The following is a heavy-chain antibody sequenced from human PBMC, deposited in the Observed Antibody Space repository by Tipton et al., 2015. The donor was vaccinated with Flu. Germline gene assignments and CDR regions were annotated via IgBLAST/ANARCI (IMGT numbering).Heavy chain of an antibody. Sequence: TLSLTCTVSGGSISTFFWYWIRQPAGKGLEWIGRIYTTGSTNYNPSLESRVTMSVDTAKNQFSLKLNSVTAADTAVYYCARSPGYYFDYWGQGTLVTVSS. CDR1: GGSISTFF. J-gene: IGHJ4*02. CDR3: ARSPGYYFDY. V-gene: IGHV4-4*07. CDR2: IYTTGST.